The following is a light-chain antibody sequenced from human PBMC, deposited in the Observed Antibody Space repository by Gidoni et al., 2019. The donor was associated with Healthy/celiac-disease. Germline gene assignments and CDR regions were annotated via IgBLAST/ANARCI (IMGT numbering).Light chain of an antibody. CDR3: QQRSNCPPWT. CDR1: QSVSSY. Sequence: EIALTQSPATMSVSPGERATLPCRASQSVSSYLAGYQQKPGQAPRLLIYDASNRATGIPARFSGSGSGTDFTLSISSLEPEDFAVYYCQQRSNCPPWTFGQGTKVEIK. J-gene: IGKJ1*01. CDR2: DAS. V-gene: IGKV3-11*01.